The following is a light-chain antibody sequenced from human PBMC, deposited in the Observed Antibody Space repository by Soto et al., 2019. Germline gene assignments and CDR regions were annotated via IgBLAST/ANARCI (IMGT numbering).Light chain of an antibody. Sequence: TQPASVSGSPGQSITISCTGTSSDVGGYNYVSWYQHHPGKAPRLMIYEVSNRPSGVSDRFSGSKSGNTASLTISGLLAEDEADYYCSSYTSISTYVFGTGTKVTVL. J-gene: IGLJ1*01. CDR3: SSYTSISTYV. CDR2: EVS. CDR1: SSDVGGYNY. V-gene: IGLV2-14*01.